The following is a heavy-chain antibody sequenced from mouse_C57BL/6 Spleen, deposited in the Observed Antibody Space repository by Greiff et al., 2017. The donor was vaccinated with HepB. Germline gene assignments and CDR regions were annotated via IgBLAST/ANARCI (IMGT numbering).Heavy chain of an antibody. J-gene: IGHJ3*01. CDR2: IWWDDDK. CDR1: GFSLSTFGMG. CDR3: ARPSDYYGSSSWFSY. V-gene: IGHV8-8*01. D-gene: IGHD1-1*01. Sequence: QVTLKVSGPGILQPSQTLSLTCSFSGFSLSTFGMGVGWIRQPSGKGLEWLAHIWWDDDKYYNPALKSRLTSSKDTSKNQVFLKIANVDTADTATYYCARPSDYYGSSSWFSYWGQGTLVTVSA.